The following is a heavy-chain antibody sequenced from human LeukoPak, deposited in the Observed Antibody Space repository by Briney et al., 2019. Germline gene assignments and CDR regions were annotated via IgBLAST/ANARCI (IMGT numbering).Heavy chain of an antibody. CDR2: INPSGGST. CDR1: GYTFTTYY. CDR3: ARSQNYYGSGDY. V-gene: IGHV1-46*01. D-gene: IGHD3-10*01. J-gene: IGHJ4*02. Sequence: ASVKVSCKASGYTFTTYYIHWVRQAPGQGLEWMGKINPSGGSTTYTQKFQDRVIMTRDTSTSTVYMELSSLRSEDTAVYYCARSQNYYGSGDYWSPGTLVTVSS.